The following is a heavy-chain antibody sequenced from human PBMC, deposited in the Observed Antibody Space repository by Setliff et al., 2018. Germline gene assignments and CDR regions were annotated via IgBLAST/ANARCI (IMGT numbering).Heavy chain of an antibody. CDR1: GYTFTSYD. Sequence: ASVKVSCKASGYTFTSYDINWVRQATGPGLEWMGWMNPNSGNTGYAQKFQGRVTITRNTSISTAYMELSSLRSEDTAVYYCARVKVIVGATPRTYYMDVWGKGTTVTVSS. J-gene: IGHJ6*03. D-gene: IGHD1-26*01. V-gene: IGHV1-8*03. CDR2: MNPNSGNT. CDR3: ARVKVIVGATPRTYYMDV.